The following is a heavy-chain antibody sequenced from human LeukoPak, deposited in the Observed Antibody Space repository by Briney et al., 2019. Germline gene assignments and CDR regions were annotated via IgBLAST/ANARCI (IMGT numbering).Heavy chain of an antibody. V-gene: IGHV3-53*01. CDR3: ARRGRGYSYYFDY. CDR1: GFTFGSYG. CDR2: IYSGGST. D-gene: IGHD5-18*01. Sequence: GGSLRLSCAASGFTFGSYGMHWVRQAPGRGLEWVSVIYSGGSTYYADSVKGRFTISRDNSKNTLYLQMNSLRAEDTAVYYCARRGRGYSYYFDYWGQGTLVTVSS. J-gene: IGHJ4*02.